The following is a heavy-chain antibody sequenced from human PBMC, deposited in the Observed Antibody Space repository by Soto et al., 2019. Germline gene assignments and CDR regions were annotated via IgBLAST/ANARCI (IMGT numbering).Heavy chain of an antibody. D-gene: IGHD4-4*01. V-gene: IGHV3-33*01. CDR1: GFRFSTYG. J-gene: IGHJ6*02. CDR2: IWYDGSHT. Sequence: QVQLVESGGGVVQPGRSLRLSCAASGFRFSTYGMHWVRQAPGKGLEWVAVIWYDGSHTYYADSVKGRFTISRDNSKNTLYLQMISLRAEDTAVYYCARGGTTFTYYDYFAMDVWGQGTTVTVSS. CDR3: ARGGTTFTYYDYFAMDV.